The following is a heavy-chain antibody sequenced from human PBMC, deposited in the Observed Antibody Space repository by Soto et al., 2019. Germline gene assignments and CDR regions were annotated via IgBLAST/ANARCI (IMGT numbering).Heavy chain of an antibody. V-gene: IGHV4-4*02. D-gene: IGHD3-10*01. CDR2: IYHSGST. Sequence: SETLSLTCAVSGGSISSSNWWSWVRQPPGKGLEWIGEIYHSGSTNYNPSLKSRVTISVDKSKNQFSLKLSSVTAADTAVYYCARMQGGSGSYYAFDIWGQGTMVTVSS. CDR1: GGSISSSNW. CDR3: ARMQGGSGSYYAFDI. J-gene: IGHJ3*02.